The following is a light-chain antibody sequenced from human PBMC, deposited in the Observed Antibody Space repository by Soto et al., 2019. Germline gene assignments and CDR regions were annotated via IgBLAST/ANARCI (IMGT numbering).Light chain of an antibody. J-gene: IGKJ1*01. CDR3: QQYNDWPPWT. V-gene: IGKV3-15*01. CDR2: GAS. Sequence: EIVMMQSPATLSVSPGERATLSCRASQSVGSNLAWYRQKPGQAPRLLIYGASIRATGIPARFSGSGSGTEFTLTISSLQSEDFAVYYCQQYNDWPPWTFGQGTKVDIK. CDR1: QSVGSN.